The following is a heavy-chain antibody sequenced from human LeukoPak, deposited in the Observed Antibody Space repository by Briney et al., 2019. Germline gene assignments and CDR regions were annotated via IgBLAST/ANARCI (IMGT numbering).Heavy chain of an antibody. CDR2: TYYRSKLYN. J-gene: IGHJ5*02. CDR1: GDIVSSNSAA. CDR3: ARANGRYCSGGSCYFRSGFDP. Sequence: SQTLSLTCVISGDIVSSNSAAWHWIRQSPSRGLEWLGRTYYRSKLYNDYAVSVKSRITIKSDTSKNQFSLQLNSVTPEDTAVYYCARANGRYCSGGSCYFRSGFDPWGQGTLVTVSS. D-gene: IGHD2-15*01. V-gene: IGHV6-1*01.